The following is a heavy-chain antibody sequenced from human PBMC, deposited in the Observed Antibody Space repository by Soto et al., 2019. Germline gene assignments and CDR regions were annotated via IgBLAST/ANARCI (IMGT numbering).Heavy chain of an antibody. V-gene: IGHV3-23*01. D-gene: IGHD4-17*01. CDR1: GFTFSSYA. J-gene: IGHJ6*02. CDR3: ATSTVTIRFGYYYGMDV. Sequence: PGGSLRLSCAASGFTFSSYAMSWVRQAPGKGLEWVSAISGSGGSTYYADSVKGRFTISRDNSKNTLYLQMNSLRAEDTAVYYCATSTVTIRFGYYYGMDVCGPGTTVTVSS. CDR2: ISGSGGST.